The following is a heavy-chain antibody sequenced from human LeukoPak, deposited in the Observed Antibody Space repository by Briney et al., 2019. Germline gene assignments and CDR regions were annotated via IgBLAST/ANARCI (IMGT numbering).Heavy chain of an antibody. CDR1: GGSISSYY. CDR3: ARGEFYYGSGSYSPYYFDY. CDR2: IYTSGST. Sequence: SETLSLTCTVSGGSISSYYWSWIRQPAGKGLEWIGRIYTSGSTNYNPSLKSRVTMSVDTSKNQFSLKLGSVTAADTAVYYCARGEFYYGSGSYSPYYFDYWGQGTLVTVSS. J-gene: IGHJ4*02. D-gene: IGHD3-10*01. V-gene: IGHV4-4*07.